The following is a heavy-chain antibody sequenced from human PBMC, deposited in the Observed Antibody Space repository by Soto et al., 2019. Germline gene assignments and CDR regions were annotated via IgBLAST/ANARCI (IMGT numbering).Heavy chain of an antibody. Sequence: LSLTCSVSGDSISTVDYFWAWIRQPPGQALEYIGYIYKSATTYYNPSFESRVAISLDTSKSQFSLNVTSVTAADTAVYFCARGRYCLTGRCFPNWFDSWGQGTLVTVSS. V-gene: IGHV4-30-4*01. CDR1: GDSISTVDYF. CDR3: ARGRYCLTGRCFPNWFDS. D-gene: IGHD2-15*01. J-gene: IGHJ5*01. CDR2: IYKSATT.